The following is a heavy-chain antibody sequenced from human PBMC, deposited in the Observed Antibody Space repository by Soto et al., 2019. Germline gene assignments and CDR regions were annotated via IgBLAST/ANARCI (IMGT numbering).Heavy chain of an antibody. Sequence: SSETLSLTCTVSGASISGFYWSWIRKSAGKGLEWIGRIYATGTTDYNPSLKSRVMMSVDTSKKQFSLKLRSVTAADTAVYYCVRDGTKTLRDWFDPWGQGISVTVSS. CDR3: VRDGTKTLRDWFDP. CDR1: GASISGFY. CDR2: IYATGTT. J-gene: IGHJ5*02. V-gene: IGHV4-4*07. D-gene: IGHD1-1*01.